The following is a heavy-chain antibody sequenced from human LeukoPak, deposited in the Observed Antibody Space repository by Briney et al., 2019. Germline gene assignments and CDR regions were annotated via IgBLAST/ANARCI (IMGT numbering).Heavy chain of an antibody. CDR2: ISGSGGKT. CDR1: GFTFSSYA. J-gene: IGHJ4*02. V-gene: IGHV3-23*01. D-gene: IGHD4-23*01. CDR3: AKDQYGGNPQYYFDY. Sequence: GGSLRLSCAASGFTFSSYAMSWVRKAPGKGLDWVSAISGSGGKTYYADSVKGRFTISTDNSKNTLYLQMNRLRAEDTAVYYCAKDQYGGNPQYYFDYWGQGTLVTVSS.